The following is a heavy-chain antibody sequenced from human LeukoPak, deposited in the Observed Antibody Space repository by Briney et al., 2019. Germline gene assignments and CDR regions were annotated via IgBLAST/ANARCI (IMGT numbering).Heavy chain of an antibody. CDR2: LRSEAYGGTA. V-gene: IGHV3-49*03. D-gene: IGHD6-19*01. CDR3: TRLQWLAGDY. J-gene: IGHJ4*02. Sequence: GSLRLSCPASGFTFGDSAMSWFRQAPGKGLEWVGFLRSEAYGGTAEYAASVKGRFAISRDDSKSIAYLQMNSLKTEDTAIYYCTRLQWLAGDYWGQGTLVTVSS. CDR1: GFTFGDSA.